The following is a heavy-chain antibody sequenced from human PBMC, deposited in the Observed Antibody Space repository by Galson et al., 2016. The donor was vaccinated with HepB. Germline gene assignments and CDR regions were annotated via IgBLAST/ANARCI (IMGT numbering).Heavy chain of an antibody. D-gene: IGHD3-22*01. CDR3: ARGEKGYSEGAS. Sequence: SLRLSCAASGLSFSSHWLSWVRQAPGKGLEWVANINNDGVEKNYAGSVKGRFTISRDNAKNSLYLQMDSLRVEDTGFYYCARGEKGYSEGASWGQGTLVTVSS. J-gene: IGHJ5*02. CDR1: GLSFSSHW. V-gene: IGHV3-7*01. CDR2: INNDGVEK.